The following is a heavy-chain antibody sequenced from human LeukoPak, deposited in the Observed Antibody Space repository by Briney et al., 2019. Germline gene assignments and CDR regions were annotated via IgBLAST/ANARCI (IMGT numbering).Heavy chain of an antibody. J-gene: IGHJ4*02. CDR3: ARHTTVGGSLRFDH. CDR2: ICPGDSDT. Sequence: GESLKISCKGSGYGFSSYWIGWVRQMPGKGLEYMGIICPGDSDTRYSQSFQGQVTISADKSITTAYLQWSSLKASDTAMYYCARHTTVGGSLRFDHWGQGTLVSVSS. D-gene: IGHD4-23*01. V-gene: IGHV5-51*01. CDR1: GYGFSSYW.